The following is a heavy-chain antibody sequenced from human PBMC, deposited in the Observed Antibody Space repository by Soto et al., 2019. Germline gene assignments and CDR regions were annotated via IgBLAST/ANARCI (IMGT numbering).Heavy chain of an antibody. J-gene: IGHJ6*02. D-gene: IGHD2-15*01. CDR1: GYIFTSYG. CDR2: ISAYNGNT. CDR3: ARLGYCSGGSCYSYYYYGMDV. V-gene: IGHV1-18*01. Sequence: QVQLVQSGAEVKKPGASVKVSCKASGYIFTSYGISWVRQAPGQGLEWMGWISAYNGNTNYAQKLQGRVTMTTDTSTSTAYMELRSLRSDDTAVYYCARLGYCSGGSCYSYYYYGMDVWGQGTTLTVSS.